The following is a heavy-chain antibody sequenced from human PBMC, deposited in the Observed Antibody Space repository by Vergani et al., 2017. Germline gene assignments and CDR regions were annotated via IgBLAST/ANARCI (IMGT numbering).Heavy chain of an antibody. CDR2: INPSGSST. J-gene: IGHJ4*02. Sequence: VQLVQSGAEVKKPGATVEISCKVSGYTFTSYYMHWVRQAPGQGLEWMGIINPSGSSTSYAQKFQGRVTMTRDTSTSTVYMVLSSLRSEDTAVYYCTRGWYYDSIAYWAYWGQGTLVTVSS. V-gene: IGHV1-46*03. D-gene: IGHD3-22*01. CDR3: TRGWYYDSIAYWAY. CDR1: GYTFTSYY.